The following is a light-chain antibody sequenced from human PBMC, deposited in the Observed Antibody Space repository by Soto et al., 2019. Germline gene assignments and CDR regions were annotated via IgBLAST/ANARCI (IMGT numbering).Light chain of an antibody. CDR1: QSVSNSY. J-gene: IGKJ1*01. CDR2: GAS. CDR3: QQYGSSTRT. V-gene: IGKV3-20*01. Sequence: EIVLTQSPGTLSLSPGERAALSCRASQSVSNSYLAWYQQKLGQAPRLLIYGASTRAPGIPDRFSDSGSGTDFTLTISRLEPEDFALYYCQQYGSSTRTFGQGTKVEIK.